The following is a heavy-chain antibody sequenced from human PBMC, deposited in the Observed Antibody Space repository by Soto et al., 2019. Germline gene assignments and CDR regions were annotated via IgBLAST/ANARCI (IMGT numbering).Heavy chain of an antibody. V-gene: IGHV3-23*01. J-gene: IGHJ3*02. CDR1: GFTFSSYA. Sequence: PGGSLRLSCAASGFTFSSYAMSWVRQAPGKGLEWVSAISGSGGSTYYADSVKGRFTISRDNSKNTLYLQMNSLRAEDTAVYYCAKDSISGSYSSYPDAFDIWGQGTMVTVSS. CDR2: ISGSGGST. D-gene: IGHD1-26*01. CDR3: AKDSISGSYSSYPDAFDI.